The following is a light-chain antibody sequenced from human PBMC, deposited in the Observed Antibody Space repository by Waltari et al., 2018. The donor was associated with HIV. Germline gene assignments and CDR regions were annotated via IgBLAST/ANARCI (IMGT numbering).Light chain of an antibody. CDR2: DDE. J-gene: IGLJ2*01. V-gene: IGLV1-51*01. CDR1: CSKFGNYY. CDR3: GTWDTTLSAVV. Sequence: QSVLTRQPSVSASPGETVIISCSGSCSKFGNYYVCWYQPLPVTAPQLFIYDDELRHSGIPDLFSGSRSGASATLGITGLQTGDEADYYCGTWDTTLSAVVFGGWTKLTVL.